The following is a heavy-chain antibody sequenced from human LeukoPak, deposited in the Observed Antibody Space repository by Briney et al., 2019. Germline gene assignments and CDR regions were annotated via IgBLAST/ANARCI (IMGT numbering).Heavy chain of an antibody. CDR3: AREVYDFWSGYYTGPFDY. D-gene: IGHD3-3*01. V-gene: IGHV3-30-3*01. Sequence: GRSLRLSCAASGLTFSSYAMHWVRQAPGKGLEWVAVISYDGSNKYYADSVKGRFTISRDNSKNTLYLQMNSLRAEDTAVYYCAREVYDFWSGYYTGPFDYWGQGTLVTVSS. CDR2: ISYDGSNK. CDR1: GLTFSSYA. J-gene: IGHJ4*02.